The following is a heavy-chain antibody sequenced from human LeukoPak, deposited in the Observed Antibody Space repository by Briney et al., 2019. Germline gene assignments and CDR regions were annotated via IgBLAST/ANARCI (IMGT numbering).Heavy chain of an antibody. Sequence: PGGSLRLSCAASGLTFNDYAMHWVRQAPGKGLEWVAVISYDGSNECYADSVKGRFTISRDNSKNTLYLQMNSLRGEDTAVYYCARGAPRNYDFWSGPFDYWGQGSLVTVSS. J-gene: IGHJ4*02. CDR2: ISYDGSNE. V-gene: IGHV3-30-3*01. D-gene: IGHD3-3*01. CDR1: GLTFNDYA. CDR3: ARGAPRNYDFWSGPFDY.